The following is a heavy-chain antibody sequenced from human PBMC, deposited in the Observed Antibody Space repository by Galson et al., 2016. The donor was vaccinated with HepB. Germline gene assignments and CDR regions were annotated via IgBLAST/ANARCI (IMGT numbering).Heavy chain of an antibody. Sequence: LSLTCAVSGGSISSNDWWNWVRQPTGKGLAWIGEIVHSGTTMYNPSLKSRVTISMDKSNNQFSLKLTSVTAADTAVYYCARDKLRTLGGTPYWSFDLWGRGTLVTVSS. CDR2: IVHSGTT. CDR1: GGSISSNDW. V-gene: IGHV4-4*02. D-gene: IGHD7-27*01. J-gene: IGHJ2*01. CDR3: ARDKLRTLGGTPYWSFDL.